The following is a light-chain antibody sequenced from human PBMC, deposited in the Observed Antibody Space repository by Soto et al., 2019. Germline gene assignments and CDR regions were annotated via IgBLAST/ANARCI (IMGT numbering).Light chain of an antibody. Sequence: QSALTQPHSVSGAPGQRVTISCSGSSSNIGAPFDVHWYQQVPGSAPKIVIYGNDNRPSGVPGRFSGSKSGTSASLAITGLQAEDEAAYFCQSYDNSLSAWVFGGGTKLTVL. V-gene: IGLV1-40*01. CDR1: SSNIGAPFD. CDR2: GND. J-gene: IGLJ3*02. CDR3: QSYDNSLSAWV.